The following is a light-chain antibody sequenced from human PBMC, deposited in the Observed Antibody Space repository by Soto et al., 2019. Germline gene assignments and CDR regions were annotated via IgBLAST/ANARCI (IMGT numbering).Light chain of an antibody. V-gene: IGKV1-39*01. CDR2: DAS. J-gene: IGKJ5*01. Sequence: DIQMTQSPSSLSASLGDRITITCRASQSISSYLNWYQQKPGKAPKLLIYDASSLQSGVPSRFSGSGSGTDFTLTISSLPPEDFATYYCQQSYSSPPITFGQGTRLEIK. CDR3: QQSYSSPPIT. CDR1: QSISSY.